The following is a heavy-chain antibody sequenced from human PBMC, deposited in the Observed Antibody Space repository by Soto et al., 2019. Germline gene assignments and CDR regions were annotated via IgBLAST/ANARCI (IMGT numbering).Heavy chain of an antibody. CDR2: ISSSSSYI. J-gene: IGHJ4*02. V-gene: IGHV3-21*01. Sequence: EVQLVESGGGLVKPGGSLRLSCAASGFTFSTYSMNWVRQAPGKGLEWVSSISSSSSYIYYADSVKGRFTISRDNAKNSLYLLMNSLRAEDTAVYYCARDYYDSSGYLASLGYWGQGTLVTVSS. CDR1: GFTFSTYS. D-gene: IGHD3-22*01. CDR3: ARDYYDSSGYLASLGY.